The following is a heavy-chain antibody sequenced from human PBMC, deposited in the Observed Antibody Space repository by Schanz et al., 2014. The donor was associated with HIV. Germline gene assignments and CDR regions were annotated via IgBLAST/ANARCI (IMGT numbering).Heavy chain of an antibody. V-gene: IGHV3-30*09. D-gene: IGHD6-19*01. Sequence: QVQLVESGGGVVQPGRSLRLSCAASGFTFSSYAMHWVRQAPGKGLEWGAVKSYDGSNKNYADSVKGRFAISREDSKNTVHLQMDSLRPEDTAVYYCAREGESSGRAGLFDLWGQGAMVTVSS. CDR2: KSYDGSNK. CDR1: GFTFSSYA. CDR3: AREGESSGRAGLFDL. J-gene: IGHJ3*01.